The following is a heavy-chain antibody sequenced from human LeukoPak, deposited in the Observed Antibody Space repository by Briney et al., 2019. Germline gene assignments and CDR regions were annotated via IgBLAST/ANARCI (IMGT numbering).Heavy chain of an antibody. D-gene: IGHD3-10*01. J-gene: IGHJ3*02. Sequence: SVTVSCKASGFTFTSSAMQWVRQARGQRLEWIGWIVVGSGNTNYAQKFQERVTITRDMSTSTAYMELSSLRSEDTAVYYCAASYYYGSGSYGEIWGQGTMVTVSS. CDR3: AASYYYGSGSYGEI. CDR1: GFTFTSSA. CDR2: IVVGSGNT. V-gene: IGHV1-58*02.